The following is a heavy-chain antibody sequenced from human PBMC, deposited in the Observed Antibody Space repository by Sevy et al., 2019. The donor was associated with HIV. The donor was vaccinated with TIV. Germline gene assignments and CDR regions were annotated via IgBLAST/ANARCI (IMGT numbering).Heavy chain of an antibody. J-gene: IGHJ4*02. CDR3: ARGGDFNDRSAKRDFDY. CDR2: IWNDGSNK. D-gene: IGHD3-22*01. V-gene: IGHV3-33*01. Sequence: WGSLRFSCAASGFTFSNYGMHWVRQAPGKGLEWVAVIWNDGSNKYYADSVKGRFTISRDNSKNTLYLQMNSLRVEDTAVYFCARGGDFNDRSAKRDFDYWGQGTLVTVSS. CDR1: GFTFSNYG.